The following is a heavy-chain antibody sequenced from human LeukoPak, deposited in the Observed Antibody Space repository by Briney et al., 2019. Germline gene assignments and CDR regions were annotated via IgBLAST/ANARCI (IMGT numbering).Heavy chain of an antibody. Sequence: SETLSLTCAVYGGSFSGYYWSWIRQPPGKGLEWIGEINHGGSTNYNPSLKSRVTISVDTSKNQFSLKLSSVTAADTAVYYCARGRFRIMTHWGQGTLVTVSS. V-gene: IGHV4-34*01. CDR1: GGSFSGYY. D-gene: IGHD3-16*01. CDR2: INHGGST. CDR3: ARGRFRIMTH. J-gene: IGHJ4*02.